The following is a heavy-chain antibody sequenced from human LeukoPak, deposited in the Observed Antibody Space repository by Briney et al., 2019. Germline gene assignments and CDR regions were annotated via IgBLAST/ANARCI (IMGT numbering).Heavy chain of an antibody. Sequence: SVKVSCKASGGTFSSYAISWVRQAPGQGLEWMGGIIPIFGTANYAQKFQGRITITADESTSTAYMELSSLRSEDTAVYYCATERTDLMGARNFDYWGQGTLVTVSS. V-gene: IGHV1-69*13. D-gene: IGHD1-26*01. CDR3: ATERTDLMGARNFDY. CDR1: GGTFSSYA. CDR2: IIPIFGTA. J-gene: IGHJ4*02.